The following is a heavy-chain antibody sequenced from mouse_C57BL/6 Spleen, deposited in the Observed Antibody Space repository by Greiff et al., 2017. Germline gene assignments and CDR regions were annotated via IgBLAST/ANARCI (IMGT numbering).Heavy chain of an antibody. CDR1: GYTFTDYE. D-gene: IGHD1-1*01. Sequence: VQLQQSGAELVRPGASVTLSCKASGYTFTDYEMHWVKQTPVHGLEWIGAIDPETGGTDYNQKFKGKAILTASKSSSTAYMELRSLTSADSAVYYCTRSAGSSSDFDYWGQGTTLTVSS. CDR2: IDPETGGT. J-gene: IGHJ2*01. V-gene: IGHV1-15*01. CDR3: TRSAGSSSDFDY.